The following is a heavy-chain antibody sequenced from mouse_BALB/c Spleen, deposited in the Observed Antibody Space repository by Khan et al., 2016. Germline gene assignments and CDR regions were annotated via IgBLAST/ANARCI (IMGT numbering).Heavy chain of an antibody. CDR1: GFTFSSYT. Sequence: EVELVESGGGLVKPGGSLKLSCASSGFTFSSYTMSLVRQTPEKRLEWVATISSGGSYTYYPDSVKGRFTISRDNAKNTLYLQMSSLKSEDTAMYYCTRYYRYDETMDYWGQGTSVTVSS. D-gene: IGHD2-14*01. J-gene: IGHJ4*01. CDR3: TRYYRYDETMDY. CDR2: ISSGGSYT. V-gene: IGHV5-6-4*01.